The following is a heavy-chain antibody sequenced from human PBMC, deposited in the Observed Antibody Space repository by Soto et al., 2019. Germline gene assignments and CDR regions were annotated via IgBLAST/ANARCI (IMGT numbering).Heavy chain of an antibody. CDR2: ISYDGSDK. J-gene: IGHJ4*02. CDR3: AKDREYYYDSSGPFDY. CDR1: VFTFSSYG. D-gene: IGHD3-22*01. V-gene: IGHV3-30*18. Sequence: GGSLRLSCAASVFTFSSYGMHWVRQARGKGLEWVAVISYDGSDKYYADSVKGRFTITRDNSKSTLYMQMNSLRAEDTAVYYCAKDREYYYDSSGPFDYWGQGTLVTVSS.